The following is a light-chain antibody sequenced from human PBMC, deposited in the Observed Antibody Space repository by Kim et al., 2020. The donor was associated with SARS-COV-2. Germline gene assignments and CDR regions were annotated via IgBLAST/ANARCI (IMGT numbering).Light chain of an antibody. J-gene: IGKJ1*01. V-gene: IGKV1-8*01. CDR1: QGVSSY. CDR2: AAS. CDR3: QQYYDYPRT. Sequence: ASTRDSVTITRRASQGVSSYIAWYQQKPGTAPKLLIHAASTLQSGVQSRCSGSGSGTDFTLTISCLQSEDFATYYCQQYYDYPRTFGQGTEL.